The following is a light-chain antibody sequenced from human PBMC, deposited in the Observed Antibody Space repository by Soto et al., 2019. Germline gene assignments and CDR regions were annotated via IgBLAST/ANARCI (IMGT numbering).Light chain of an antibody. CDR1: QSVFSNSNNKKY. CDR2: WAS. Sequence: DSVMIQSADALAVSLGERATINCKSSQSVFSNSNNKKYLAWYQQKPGQPPKLLIHWASIRESGVPDRFSGSGSGTDFTLTINSLQAEDVAVYYCQQYYSTPWTFGQGTKVDI. J-gene: IGKJ1*01. V-gene: IGKV4-1*01. CDR3: QQYYSTPWT.